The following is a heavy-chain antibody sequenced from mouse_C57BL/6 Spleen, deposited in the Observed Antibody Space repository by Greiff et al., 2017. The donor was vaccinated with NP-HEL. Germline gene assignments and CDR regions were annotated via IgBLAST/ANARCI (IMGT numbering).Heavy chain of an antibody. V-gene: IGHV14-1*01. D-gene: IGHD1-1*01. CDR3: TKIYYYGSSPFDV. CDR1: GFNIKDYY. CDR2: LAPEDGDP. J-gene: IGHJ1*03. Sequence: EVQLQQSGAELVRPGASVKLSCTASGFNIKDYYMHWVKQRPEQGLEWIGRLAPEDGDPESAPKLQGKATMTADTSSNTAYLQLSSLTSEDTAVYYCTKIYYYGSSPFDVWGTGTTVTVSS.